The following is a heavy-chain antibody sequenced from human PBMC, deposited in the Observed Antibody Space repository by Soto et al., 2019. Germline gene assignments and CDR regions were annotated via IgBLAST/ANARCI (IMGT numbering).Heavy chain of an antibody. V-gene: IGHV4-34*01. CDR1: GGSFSGYY. CDR3: ARGGGYCSSTSCYWVSYYYYGMDV. D-gene: IGHD2-2*01. J-gene: IGHJ6*02. Sequence: SETLSLTCAVYGGSFSGYYWSWIRQPPGKGLEWIGEINHSGSTNYNPSLKSRVTISVDTSKNQFSLKLSSVTAADTAVYYCARGGGYCSSTSCYWVSYYYYGMDVWGQGTTVTVSS. CDR2: INHSGST.